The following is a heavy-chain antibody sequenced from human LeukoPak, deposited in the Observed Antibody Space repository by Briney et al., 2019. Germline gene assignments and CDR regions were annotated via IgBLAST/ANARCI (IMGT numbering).Heavy chain of an antibody. Sequence: GGSLRLSCVASRFTFSNHYMSWVRQAPGKGLEWVATIKPDGSETFYVDSVKGRFTVSRDNAKNTLYLQMNSLRAEDTAVYYCARENGGSYFYMDVWGKGTTVTVSS. J-gene: IGHJ6*03. CDR3: ARENGGSYFYMDV. CDR2: IKPDGSET. CDR1: RFTFSNHY. D-gene: IGHD1-1*01. V-gene: IGHV3-7*01.